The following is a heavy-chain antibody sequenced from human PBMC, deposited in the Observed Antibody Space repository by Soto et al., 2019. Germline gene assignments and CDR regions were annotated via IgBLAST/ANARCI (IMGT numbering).Heavy chain of an antibody. D-gene: IGHD2-15*01. CDR1: GGSISSSNW. CDR2: THHTGST. CDR3: ASRILYPLRGAFDI. J-gene: IGHJ3*02. V-gene: IGHV4-4*02. Sequence: LSLTCAVSGGSISSSNWWTWVRQTPGKGLEWIGETHHTGSTNYNPSLKSRVTVSVDKSKSQFSLTLTSVTATDTAVYYCASRILYPLRGAFDIWGQGTMVTVSS.